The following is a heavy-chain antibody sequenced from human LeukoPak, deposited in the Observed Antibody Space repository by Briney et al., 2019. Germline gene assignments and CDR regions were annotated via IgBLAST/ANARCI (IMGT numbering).Heavy chain of an antibody. Sequence: SETLSLTCTVSGGAITSHYWTWIRQSPVKGLEWIGDISNSGSTSYNPSLKSRVTISIDTSKNQFSLKLSSVTAADTAVYYCGRDGLVGYFSYYYMDVWGKGTTVTASS. CDR2: ISNSGST. CDR1: GGAITSHY. J-gene: IGHJ6*03. V-gene: IGHV4-59*11. CDR3: GRDGLVGYFSYYYMDV. D-gene: IGHD2-15*01.